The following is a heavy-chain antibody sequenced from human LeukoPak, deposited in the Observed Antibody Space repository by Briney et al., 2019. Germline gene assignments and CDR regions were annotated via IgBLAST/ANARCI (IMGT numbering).Heavy chain of an antibody. Sequence: TPSETLSLTCTVSGGSISSYYWSWIRQPPGKGLEWIGYIYYSGSTNYNPSLKSRVTISVDTSKNQFSLKLSSVTAADTAVYYCAREEGDYPVRGQGTLVTVSS. D-gene: IGHD4-17*01. CDR3: AREEGDYPV. CDR2: IYYSGST. CDR1: GGSISSYY. V-gene: IGHV4-59*01. J-gene: IGHJ4*02.